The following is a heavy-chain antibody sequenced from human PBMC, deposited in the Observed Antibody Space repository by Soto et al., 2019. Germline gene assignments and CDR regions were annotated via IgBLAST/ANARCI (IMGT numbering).Heavy chain of an antibody. Sequence: GGSRRLSCAASGFRFSDAWMTWVRQVPGRGLEWVGRIKSKLRDGETDYAAAVKGRFTISRDDSKSTLYLHMHSLTAEDTAVYYCCADGTNPGSSDYWGPGALLTVSS. D-gene: IGHD1-1*01. J-gene: IGHJ4*02. V-gene: IGHV3-15*01. CDR1: GFRFSDAW. CDR3: CADGTNPGSSDY. CDR2: IKSKLRDGET.